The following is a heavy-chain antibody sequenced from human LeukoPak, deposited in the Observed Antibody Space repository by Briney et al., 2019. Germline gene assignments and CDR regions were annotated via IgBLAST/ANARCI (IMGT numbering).Heavy chain of an antibody. CDR2: ISYDGSNK. J-gene: IGHJ6*04. CDR3: AKDLSARFGELLFFMDV. CDR1: GFTFSSYG. Sequence: PGGSLRLSCAASGFTFSSYGMHWVRQAPGKGLEWAAVISYDGSNKYYADSVKGRFTISRDNSKNTLYLQMNSLRAEDTAVYYCAKDLSARFGELLFFMDVWGKGTTVTVSS. V-gene: IGHV3-30*18. D-gene: IGHD3-10*01.